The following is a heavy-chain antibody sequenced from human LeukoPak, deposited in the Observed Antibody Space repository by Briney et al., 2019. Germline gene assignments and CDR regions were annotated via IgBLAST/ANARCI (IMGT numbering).Heavy chain of an antibody. CDR3: ARGTNYPGVYFDY. J-gene: IGHJ4*02. D-gene: IGHD1-1*01. V-gene: IGHV3-66*01. CDR1: GFTFSSSA. CDR2: IYSGGST. Sequence: GGSLRLSCAASGFTFSSSAMAWVRHAPGKGLEWVSVIYSGGSTDCADSVKGRFTISRDNSKNTLYLQMSSLRAEDTAVYYCARGTNYPGVYFDYWGQGSLVTVSS.